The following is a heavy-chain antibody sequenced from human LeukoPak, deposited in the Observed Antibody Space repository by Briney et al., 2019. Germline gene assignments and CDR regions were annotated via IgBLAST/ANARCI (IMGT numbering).Heavy chain of an antibody. CDR2: ISSSGSTI. CDR1: GFTFSSYE. D-gene: IGHD2-21*02. CDR3: ARLYGGDWIDY. J-gene: IGHJ4*02. V-gene: IGHV3-48*03. Sequence: GGSLRLSCAASGFTFSSYEMNWVRQAPGKGLEWVSYISSSGSTIYYADSVKGRFTISRDNAKNSLYLQMNSLRAEDTAVYYCARLYGGDWIDYWGQGTLVTVSS.